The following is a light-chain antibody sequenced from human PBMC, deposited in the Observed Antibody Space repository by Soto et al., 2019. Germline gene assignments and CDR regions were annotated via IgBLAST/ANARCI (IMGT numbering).Light chain of an antibody. CDR2: SAS. CDR1: QTISSR. V-gene: IGKV1-9*01. CDR3: QQLSRYPLT. Sequence: DIQMTQSPSTLSGSLGDSVTITCRASQTISSRLAWYQQKPGKAPDLLIYSASTLQSGVPSRFSGSGSETEFSLTIRALQPEDFATYYCQQLSRYPLTFGGGTKVDI. J-gene: IGKJ4*01.